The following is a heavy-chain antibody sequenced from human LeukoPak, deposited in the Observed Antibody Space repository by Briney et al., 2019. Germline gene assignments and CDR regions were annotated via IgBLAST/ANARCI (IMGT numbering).Heavy chain of an antibody. Sequence: PSETLSLTCTVSGGSISNHYWSWIRQPPGKGLEWIGYIYYSGSTNYNPSLKSRVSISVDTSKNQFSLKLSSVTAADTAVYYCAGSPGMTTVTLRGNFLRRPRYYFDYWGQGTLVTVSS. CDR1: GGSISNHY. V-gene: IGHV4-59*11. D-gene: IGHD4-17*01. CDR3: AGSPGMTTVTLRGNFLRRPRYYFDY. CDR2: IYYSGST. J-gene: IGHJ4*02.